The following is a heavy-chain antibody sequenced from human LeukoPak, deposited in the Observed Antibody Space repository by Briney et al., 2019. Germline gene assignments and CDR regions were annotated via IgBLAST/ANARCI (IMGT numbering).Heavy chain of an antibody. Sequence: PGGSLRLSCAASGFTFSSYGMHWVRQAPGKGLEWVAVIWYDGSNKYYADSVKGRFTISRDNSKNTLYLQMNSLRAEDTGVYYCTADVSDSSGYCHDYWGQGTQVTVSS. CDR1: GFTFSSYG. CDR2: IWYDGSNK. J-gene: IGHJ4*02. D-gene: IGHD3-22*01. V-gene: IGHV3-33*01. CDR3: TADVSDSSGYCHDY.